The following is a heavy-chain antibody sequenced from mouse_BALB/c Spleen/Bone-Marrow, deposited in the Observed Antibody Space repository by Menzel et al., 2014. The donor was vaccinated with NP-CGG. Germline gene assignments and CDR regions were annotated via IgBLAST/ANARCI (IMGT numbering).Heavy chain of an antibody. Sequence: EVQLKQSGAELVKPGASVKLSCTASGFNIKDTYMHWVKQRPEQGLEWIGRIDPANGNTKYDPKFQGKATITADTSSNTACLQLSGLTSEYTAVYYCARYVCGWYFYVWGAGTTVTVSS. D-gene: IGHD6-1*01. CDR2: IDPANGNT. CDR3: ARYVCGWYFYV. V-gene: IGHV14-3*02. J-gene: IGHJ1*01. CDR1: GFNIKDTY.